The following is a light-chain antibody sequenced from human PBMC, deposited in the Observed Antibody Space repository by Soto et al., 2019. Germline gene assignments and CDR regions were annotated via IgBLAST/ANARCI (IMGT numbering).Light chain of an antibody. J-gene: IGKJ1*01. Sequence: EVVLTQSPGTLSLSPGERATLSCRASQSVSSPYLAWYQQRPGQAPRLLIYGTSTRATGNPDRFSGSGSGTDFTLTINRLEPEDFVVYYCQQYGYSPRTFGQGTKVEFK. CDR3: QQYGYSPRT. CDR1: QSVSSPY. V-gene: IGKV3-20*01. CDR2: GTS.